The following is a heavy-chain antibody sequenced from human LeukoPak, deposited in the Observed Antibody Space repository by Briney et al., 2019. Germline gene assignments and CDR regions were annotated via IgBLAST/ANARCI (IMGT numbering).Heavy chain of an antibody. V-gene: IGHV3-23*01. Sequence: GGSLRLSCTASGFTFSTYAMSWVRQAPGKGLEWVSAISSNGGTTYYADSVKGRFTISRDNSKNTLYLQMNSLRAEDTAVYYCAKDVGLYYYYGMDVWGQGTTVTVSS. CDR3: AKDVGLYYYYGMDV. CDR2: ISSNGGTT. CDR1: GFTFSTYA. J-gene: IGHJ6*02. D-gene: IGHD3-10*01.